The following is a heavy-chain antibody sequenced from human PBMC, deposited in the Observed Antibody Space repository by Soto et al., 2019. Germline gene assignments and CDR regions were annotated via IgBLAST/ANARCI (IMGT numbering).Heavy chain of an antibody. J-gene: IGHJ4*02. Sequence: EALKSSGKGSGYSFTSYWIGWVRQMPGEGLEWLGVIYPGDSDTRYSPSLQGQVTISVDKSISTAYLQWSSLRASDSARYYCARRGGNANRSSEYWGQG. CDR2: IYPGDSDT. V-gene: IGHV5-51*01. D-gene: IGHD2-15*01. CDR1: GYSFTSYW. CDR3: ARRGGNANRSSEY.